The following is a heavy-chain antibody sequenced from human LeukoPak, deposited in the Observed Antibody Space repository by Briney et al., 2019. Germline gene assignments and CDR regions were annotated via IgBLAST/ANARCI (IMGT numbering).Heavy chain of an antibody. Sequence: GASVKVSCKTSGFIFTGYNIHWVRQAPGQGLEWMGWINPNSGGTYYTQHFQGRISMTLDTSISTACMELSSLRSDDTAVYYCARDMTPTIAAESWLDPWGQGTLITVSS. CDR2: INPNSGGT. D-gene: IGHD6-13*01. CDR3: ARDMTPTIAAESWLDP. V-gene: IGHV1-2*02. CDR1: GFIFTGYN. J-gene: IGHJ5*02.